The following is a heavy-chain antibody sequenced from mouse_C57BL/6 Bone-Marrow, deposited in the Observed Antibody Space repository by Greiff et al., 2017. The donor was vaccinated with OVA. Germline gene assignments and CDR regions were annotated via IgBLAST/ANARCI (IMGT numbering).Heavy chain of an antibody. D-gene: IGHD1-1*01. V-gene: IGHV1-19*01. Sequence: EVKLVESGPVLVKPGASVKMSCKASGYTFTDYYMNWVKQSHGKSLEWIGVINPYNGGTSYNQKFKGKATLTVDKSSSTAYMELNSLTSEDSAVYYCARFHYYGSSYYFDYWGQGTTLTVSS. CDR1: GYTFTDYY. CDR3: ARFHYYGSSYYFDY. CDR2: INPYNGGT. J-gene: IGHJ2*01.